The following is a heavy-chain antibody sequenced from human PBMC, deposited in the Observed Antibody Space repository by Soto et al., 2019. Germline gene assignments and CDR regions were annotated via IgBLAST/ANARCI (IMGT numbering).Heavy chain of an antibody. J-gene: IGHJ6*02. D-gene: IGHD1-26*01. CDR1: GFTFSSYG. CDR2: ISYDGSKT. Sequence: QVQLVESGGGVVQPGRSLRLSCAASGFTFSSYGLHWVRQAPGKGLEWLAVISYDGSKTYYADSVKGRFTISRDNSNSALYVQMNSLTGEDTAVYYCARTRSAWSDFHYYSLDVWGQGTTVTVSS. CDR3: ARTRSAWSDFHYYSLDV. V-gene: IGHV3-30*03.